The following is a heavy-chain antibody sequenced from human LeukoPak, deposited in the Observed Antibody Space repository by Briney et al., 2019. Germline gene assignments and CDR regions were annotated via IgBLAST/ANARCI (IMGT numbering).Heavy chain of an antibody. D-gene: IGHD3-3*01. CDR1: TGAMSRGGYY. CDR2: IYRSGDT. J-gene: IGHJ4*02. V-gene: IGHV4-30-2*01. Sequence: SETLSLTCTVSTGAMSRGGYYWSWIRQPPGQGLEWIGYIYRSGDTYYNPSLKSRVTISVDTSKNQFSLKLSSVTAADTAVYYCVRLLRGLYYDFWNYFDYWGQGTLVTVSS. CDR3: VRLLRGLYYDFWNYFDY.